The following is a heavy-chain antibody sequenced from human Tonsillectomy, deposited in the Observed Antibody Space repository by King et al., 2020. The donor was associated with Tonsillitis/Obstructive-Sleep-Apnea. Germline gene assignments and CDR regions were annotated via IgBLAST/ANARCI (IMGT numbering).Heavy chain of an antibody. D-gene: IGHD3-22*01. CDR3: ARVHDYDSLHTFDI. J-gene: IGHJ3*02. CDR1: GGSISSYY. V-gene: IGHV4-4*07. Sequence: VQLQESGPGLVKPSETLSLTCTVSGGSISSYYWSWIRQPAGKGLEWIGRIYTSGSTNYNPSLKSRVTMSVDTSKNQFSLKLSSVTAADTALYYCARVHDYDSLHTFDIWGQGTMVTVSS. CDR2: IYTSGST.